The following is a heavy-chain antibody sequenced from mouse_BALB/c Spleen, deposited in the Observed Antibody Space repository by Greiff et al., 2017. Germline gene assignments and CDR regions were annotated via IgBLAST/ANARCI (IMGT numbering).Heavy chain of an antibody. CDR2: IYPSDSYT. D-gene: IGHD2-4*01. CDR3: TRSPTMITTGFAY. CDR1: GYTFTSYW. V-gene: IGHV1-69*02. Sequence: QVQLQQPGAELVRPGASVKLSCKASGYTFTSYWINWVKQRPGQGLEWIGNIYPSDSYTNYNQKFKDKATLTVDKSSSTAYMQLSSPTSEDSAVYYCTRSPTMITTGFAYWGQGTLVTVSA. J-gene: IGHJ3*01.